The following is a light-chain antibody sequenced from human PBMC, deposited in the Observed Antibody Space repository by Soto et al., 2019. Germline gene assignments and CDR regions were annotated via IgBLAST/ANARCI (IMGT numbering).Light chain of an antibody. CDR1: QSVSNNY. CDR3: QQYDNSPCT. V-gene: IGKV3-20*01. Sequence: ELVLTQSPGTLSLSPGERATLSCRASQSVSNNYLAWYQRKPGQAPRLLIYGASSRATGIPHRFSGSGSGTDFTLTISRLEPEDFAVYYCQQYDNSPCTFGQGTKVAI. J-gene: IGKJ1*01. CDR2: GAS.